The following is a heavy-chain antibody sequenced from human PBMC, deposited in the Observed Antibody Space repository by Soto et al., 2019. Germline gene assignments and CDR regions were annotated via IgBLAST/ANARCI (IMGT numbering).Heavy chain of an antibody. CDR2: IRQDGSEK. D-gene: IGHD3-3*01. CDR3: ARDPYYDFWSGYFLGFEPFDP. CDR1: GFTFSSYW. J-gene: IGHJ5*02. Sequence: GGSLRLSCAASGFTFSSYWMSWVRQAPGKGLEWVANIRQDGSEKYYVDSVKGRFTISRDNAKNSLYLQMNSLRAEDTAVYYCARDPYYDFWSGYFLGFEPFDPWGQGTLVTVSS. V-gene: IGHV3-7*01.